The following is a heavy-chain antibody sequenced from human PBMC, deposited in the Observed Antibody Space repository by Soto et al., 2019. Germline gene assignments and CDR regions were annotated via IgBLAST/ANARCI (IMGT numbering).Heavy chain of an antibody. CDR3: ARVTQLVLGWFDP. V-gene: IGHV4-34*01. Sequence: SETLSLTCAVYGGSFSGYYWSWIRQPPGKGLEWIGEINHSGSTNYNPSLKSRVTISADTSKNQFSLKLSSVTAADTAVYYCARVTQLVLGWFDPWGQGTLVTVSS. D-gene: IGHD6-13*01. J-gene: IGHJ5*02. CDR2: INHSGST. CDR1: GGSFSGYY.